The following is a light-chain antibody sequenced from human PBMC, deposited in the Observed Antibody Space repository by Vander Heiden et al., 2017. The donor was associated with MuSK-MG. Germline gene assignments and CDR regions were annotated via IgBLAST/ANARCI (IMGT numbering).Light chain of an antibody. J-gene: IGKJ3*01. Sequence: DIQMTQSRSSLSASVGDRVTITCRASQSISTYLNWYQQKPGKAPKLLIYTASSLQSGVPSRFSGSGSGTYFTLTISRLQPEDFATYYCQQSDSTPFTFGHGTTVDIK. CDR2: TAS. CDR3: QQSDSTPFT. CDR1: QSISTY. V-gene: IGKV1-39*01.